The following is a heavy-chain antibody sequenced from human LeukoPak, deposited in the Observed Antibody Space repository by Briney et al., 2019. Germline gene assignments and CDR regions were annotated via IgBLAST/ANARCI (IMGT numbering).Heavy chain of an antibody. D-gene: IGHD6-19*01. CDR1: GYTFTSYG. CDR3: ARLIAVAGTSVDY. Sequence: ASVKVSCKASGYTFTSYGISWVRQAPGQGLEWMGWISTYNGNTNYAQNLQGRVTLTTDTFTSTVYMELSSLRSEGTAVYYCARLIAVAGTSVDYWGQGTLVTVSS. CDR2: ISTYNGNT. V-gene: IGHV1-18*04. J-gene: IGHJ4*02.